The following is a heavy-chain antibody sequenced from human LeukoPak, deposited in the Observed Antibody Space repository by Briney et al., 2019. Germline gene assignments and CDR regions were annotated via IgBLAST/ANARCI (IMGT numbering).Heavy chain of an antibody. Sequence: PGGSLRLSCAASGFTFSGYAMSWVRQAPGKGLEWVSAISGSGGSTYYADSVKGRFTISRDNSKNTLYLQMNSLRAEDTAAYYCAKDFPSWYYDFWGGYYLDPWGQGTLVTVSS. CDR2: ISGSGGST. CDR1: GFTFSGYA. CDR3: AKDFPSWYYDFWGGYYLDP. D-gene: IGHD3-3*01. J-gene: IGHJ5*02. V-gene: IGHV3-23*01.